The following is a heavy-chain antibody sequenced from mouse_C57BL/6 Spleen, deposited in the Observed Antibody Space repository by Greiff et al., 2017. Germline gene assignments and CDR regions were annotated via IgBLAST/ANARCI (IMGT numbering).Heavy chain of an antibody. J-gene: IGHJ4*01. CDR1: GYTFTSYW. CDR3: ASPYDYDVFYAMDY. Sequence: QVQLQQSGAELAKPGASVKLSCKASGYTFTSYWMHWVKQRPGQGLDWIGYINPSSGYTKYNQKFKTKATLTADKSSSTAYMQLSSLTYEDSAVYYCASPYDYDVFYAMDYWGQGTSVTVSS. V-gene: IGHV1-7*01. CDR2: INPSSGYT. D-gene: IGHD2-4*01.